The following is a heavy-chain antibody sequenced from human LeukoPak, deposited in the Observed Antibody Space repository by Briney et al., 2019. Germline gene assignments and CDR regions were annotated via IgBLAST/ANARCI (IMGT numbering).Heavy chain of an antibody. D-gene: IGHD5-24*01. J-gene: IGHJ4*02. CDR1: GASVTGTY. CDR3: ARLGLYDGYTHDS. CDR2: TYYGGTT. V-gene: IGHV4-59*08. Sequence: SETLSLTCSVSGASVTGTYWSWVRQTPGKGLEWIAYTYYGGTTEYNPSLKSRAAISVDTSKNHFSLDLRSVTAADTAVYFCARLGLYDGYTHDSWGQGTLVTVSS.